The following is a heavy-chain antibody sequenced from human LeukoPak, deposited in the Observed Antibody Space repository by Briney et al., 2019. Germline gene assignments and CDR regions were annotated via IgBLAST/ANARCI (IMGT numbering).Heavy chain of an antibody. Sequence: PSETLSLTCTVSGGSISSYYWSWIRQPPGKGLEWIGYIYYSGSTNYNPSLKSRVTISVDTSKNQFSLKLSSVTAADTAVYYCARVWAPPGVLDPWGQGTLVTVSS. CDR1: GGSISSYY. D-gene: IGHD3-10*01. CDR3: ARVWAPPGVLDP. J-gene: IGHJ5*02. V-gene: IGHV4-59*12. CDR2: IYYSGST.